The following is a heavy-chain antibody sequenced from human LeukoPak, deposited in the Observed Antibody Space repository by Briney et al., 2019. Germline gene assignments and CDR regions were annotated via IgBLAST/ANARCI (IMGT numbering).Heavy chain of an antibody. J-gene: IGHJ5*02. CDR2: INPNSGGT. D-gene: IGHD3-9*01. V-gene: IGHV1-2*02. Sequence: ASVKVSCKASGYTFNGYYKHWVRQAPGQGLEWMGWINPNSGGTNYAQKFQGRVTMTRDTSISTAYMELSRLRSDDTAVYYCAREGMRDYDILTGAGWASRNWFDPWGQGTLVTVSS. CDR3: AREGMRDYDILTGAGWASRNWFDP. CDR1: GYTFNGYY.